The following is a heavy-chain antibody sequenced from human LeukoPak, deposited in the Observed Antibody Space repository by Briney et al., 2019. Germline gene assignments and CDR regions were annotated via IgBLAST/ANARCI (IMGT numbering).Heavy chain of an antibody. Sequence: SETLSLTCTVSGGSISSYYWSWIRQPPGKGLEWIGYIYYSGSTNYNPSLKSRVTISVDTSKNQFSLKLSSVTAADTAVYYCTRPDYYDSSGYQAVYWGQGTLVTVSS. CDR1: GGSISSYY. CDR2: IYYSGST. V-gene: IGHV4-59*01. D-gene: IGHD3-22*01. CDR3: TRPDYYDSSGYQAVY. J-gene: IGHJ4*02.